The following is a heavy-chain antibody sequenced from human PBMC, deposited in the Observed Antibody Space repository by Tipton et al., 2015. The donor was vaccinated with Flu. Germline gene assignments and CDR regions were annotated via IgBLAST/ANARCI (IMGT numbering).Heavy chain of an antibody. D-gene: IGHD3-10*01. CDR3: AKHQNFGSGSPPNY. V-gene: IGHV3-23*01. CDR1: RFTFGAYA. J-gene: IGHJ4*02. Sequence: GSLRLSCAASRFTFGAYAMSWVRQAPGKGLEWASGISGSGGNTYYTDSVKGRFTISRDNSKNTLYLQMNSLRAEDTAFYYCAKHQNFGSGSPPNYWGQGIPVTVSS. CDR2: ISGSGGNT.